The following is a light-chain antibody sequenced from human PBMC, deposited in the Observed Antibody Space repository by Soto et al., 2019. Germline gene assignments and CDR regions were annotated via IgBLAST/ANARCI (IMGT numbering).Light chain of an antibody. CDR1: QNIRSN. V-gene: IGKV3-15*01. J-gene: IGKJ4*01. CDR3: QQHINWPLT. CDR2: ETS. Sequence: EIVMTQSPGTLSVSPGERATLSCRASQNIRSNLAWYQQKPGQAPRLLIYETSTRAPGIPARFSGSGSGTEFTLTISSLEPEDFALYYCQQHINWPLTFGGGTKVDI.